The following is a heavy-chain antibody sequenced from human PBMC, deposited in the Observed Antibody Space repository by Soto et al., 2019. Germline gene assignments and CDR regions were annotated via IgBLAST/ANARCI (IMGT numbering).Heavy chain of an antibody. J-gene: IGHJ4*02. CDR3: ARGSRDHLSDYYDSSGYLTSYFDY. CDR1: GGAYGGYS. V-gene: IGHV4-34*01. D-gene: IGHD3-22*01. CDR2: INQSGST. Sequence: SETLSLTCTVLGGAYGGYSWNWIRQLPGQGLAWICEINQSGSTNYNPSLKSRVTISVDTSRNRFSLKLSSVTAADTAVYYCARGSRDHLSDYYDSSGYLTSYFDYWGQGTQVTVSS.